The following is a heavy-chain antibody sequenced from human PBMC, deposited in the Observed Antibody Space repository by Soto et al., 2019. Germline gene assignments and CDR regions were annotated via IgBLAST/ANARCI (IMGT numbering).Heavy chain of an antibody. CDR1: GYTFTSYG. J-gene: IGHJ4*02. V-gene: IGHV1-18*01. D-gene: IGHD5-18*01. CDR3: ACSLLVGYGLEGESD. CDR2: ISAYNGNT. Sequence: QVQLVQSGAEVKKPGASVKVSCKASGYTFTSYGISWVRQAPGQGLERMGWISAYNGNTNYAQKLQGRFTMTTDTSTSIAYVELRSLRSDDTAVYYCACSLLVGYGLEGESDWGQGTLVTVSS.